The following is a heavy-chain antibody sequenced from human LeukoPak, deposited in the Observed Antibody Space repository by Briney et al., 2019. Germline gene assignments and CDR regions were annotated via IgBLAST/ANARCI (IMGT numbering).Heavy chain of an antibody. CDR1: GFTFSSYS. V-gene: IGHV3-21*04. Sequence: GGSLRLSCAASGFTFSSYSMNWVRQAPGKGLEWVSSISSSSSYIYYADSVKGRFTISRDNSKNTLYLQMNSLRAEDTAVYYCANSLRKYSSGWYYFDYWGQGTLVTVSS. D-gene: IGHD6-19*01. CDR2: ISSSSSYI. CDR3: ANSLRKYSSGWYYFDY. J-gene: IGHJ4*02.